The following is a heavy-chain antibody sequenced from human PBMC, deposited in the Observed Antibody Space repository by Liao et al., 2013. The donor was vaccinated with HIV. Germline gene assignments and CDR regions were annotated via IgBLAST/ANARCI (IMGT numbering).Heavy chain of an antibody. D-gene: IGHD7-27*01. CDR2: IYHSGST. J-gene: IGHJ5*02. CDR3: ARDWSWGSEGGWFDP. V-gene: IGHV4-30-2*01. CDR1: DDSISSGGYS. Sequence: QLQLQESGSGLVKPSQTLSLTCAVSDDSISSGGYSWTWIRQPPGKGLEWIGYIYHSGSTYYNPSLKSRVTISVDRSKNQFSLKLSSVTAADTAVYYCARDWSWGSEGGWFDPWGLGSLVIVSS.